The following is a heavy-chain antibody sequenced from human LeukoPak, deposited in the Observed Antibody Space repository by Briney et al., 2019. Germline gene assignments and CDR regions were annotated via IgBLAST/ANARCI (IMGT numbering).Heavy chain of an antibody. CDR3: ARHNPPPTGFCSGTSCFVSGSQYFYMDV. CDR1: GGSISGYF. D-gene: IGHD2-2*01. CDR2: IYSTGTT. V-gene: IGHV4-4*09. J-gene: IGHJ6*03. Sequence: SETLSLTCTVSGGSISGYFWSWIRQPPGKGPEWIGYIYSTGTTNYSPSLSSRVTISVDTSKNQLSRNLGFVTATDTAVYHCARHNPPPTGFCSGTSCFVSGSQYFYMDVWGKGTSVTVS.